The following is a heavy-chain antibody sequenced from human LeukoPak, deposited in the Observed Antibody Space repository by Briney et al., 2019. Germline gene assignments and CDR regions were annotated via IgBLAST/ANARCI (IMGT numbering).Heavy chain of an antibody. CDR2: IRYDGNDK. CDR1: GFTISSFA. CDR3: ARASYSYDISGWVPFDY. D-gene: IGHD3-22*01. V-gene: IGHV3-30*02. Sequence: GGSLRLSCVVSGFTISSFAMHWVRQAPGKGLEWVASIRYDGNDKYYADSVKGRFTISRDNSENTLFLQMNNLRAEDTAVYYCARASYSYDISGWVPFDYWGQGTLVTVSS. J-gene: IGHJ4*02.